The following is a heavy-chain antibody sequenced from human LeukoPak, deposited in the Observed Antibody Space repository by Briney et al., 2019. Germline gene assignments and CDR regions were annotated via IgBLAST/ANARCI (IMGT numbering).Heavy chain of an antibody. D-gene: IGHD3-22*01. CDR1: GFTFSSYG. V-gene: IGHV3-23*01. CDR2: ISGSGGTT. Sequence: GGSLRLSCAASGFTFSSYGMSWVRQAPGKGLEWVSSISGSGGTTYYADSVKGRFTISRDNSKNTLYLQMNSLRAEDTAVYYCAKDLSYDSSGYRSDYWGQGTLVTVSS. J-gene: IGHJ4*02. CDR3: AKDLSYDSSGYRSDY.